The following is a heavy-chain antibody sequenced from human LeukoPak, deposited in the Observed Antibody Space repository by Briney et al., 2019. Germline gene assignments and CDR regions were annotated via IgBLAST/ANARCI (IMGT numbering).Heavy chain of an antibody. J-gene: IGHJ4*02. Sequence: GRSLRLSCAASGFTFDDYVMHWVRQAPGKGLAWVSGISRNSGSIGYSDSVKGRFTISRDNAKNSLYLQMNSLRAEDTALYYCAKDMYGSGSYYNVLDYWGQGTLVSVSS. D-gene: IGHD3-10*01. CDR2: ISRNSGSI. CDR1: GFTFDDYV. CDR3: AKDMYGSGSYYNVLDY. V-gene: IGHV3-9*01.